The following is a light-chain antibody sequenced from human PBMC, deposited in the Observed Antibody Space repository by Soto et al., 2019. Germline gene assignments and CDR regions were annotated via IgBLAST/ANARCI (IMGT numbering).Light chain of an antibody. CDR1: QDIRKD. CDR2: DAS. J-gene: IGKJ4*01. CDR3: QQYDNLPLT. V-gene: IGKV1-33*01. Sequence: DIQMTQSPSSLSASVGDRVTIACQASQDIRKDLNWYQQKPGKAPKLLIYDASDSETGVPSRFSGSGSGTDFTFTISSLQPEDIAIYYCQQYDNLPLTFGGGTKVEIK.